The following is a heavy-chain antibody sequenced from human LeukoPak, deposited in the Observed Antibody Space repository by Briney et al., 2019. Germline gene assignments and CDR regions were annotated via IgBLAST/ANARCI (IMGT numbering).Heavy chain of an antibody. V-gene: IGHV4-59*01. CDR1: GGSISSYY. D-gene: IGHD3-3*01. Sequence: SETLSLTCTVSGGSISSYYWSWIRQPPGKGLEWIGYIYYSGSTNYNPSLKSRVTISVDTSKNQFSLKLSSVTAADTAVYYCARDGILRFLEPWGAFDIWGQGTMVTVSS. J-gene: IGHJ3*02. CDR3: ARDGILRFLEPWGAFDI. CDR2: IYYSGST.